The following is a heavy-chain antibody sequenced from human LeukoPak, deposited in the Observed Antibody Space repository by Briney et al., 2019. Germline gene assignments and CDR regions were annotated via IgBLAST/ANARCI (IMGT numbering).Heavy chain of an antibody. CDR2: IIPIFGTA. J-gene: IGHJ4*02. D-gene: IGHD3-3*01. Sequence: ASVKVSCKASGGTFSSYAISWVRQAPGQGLEWMGGIIPIFGTANYAQKFQGRVTITADEPTSTAYMELSSLRSEDTAVYYCAVSNREGLNVLRFLEWNYWGQGTLVTDSS. CDR1: GGTFSSYA. CDR3: AVSNREGLNVLRFLEWNY. V-gene: IGHV1-69*13.